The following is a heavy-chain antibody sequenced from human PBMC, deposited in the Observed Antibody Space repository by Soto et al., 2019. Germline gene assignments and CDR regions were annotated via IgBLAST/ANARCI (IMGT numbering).Heavy chain of an antibody. Sequence: SETLSLTCAVYGGYFSGYYWSCIRQPPGKGLEWIGEINHSGSTNYNPSLKSRVTISVDTSKNQFSLKLSSVTAADTAVYYCARAVATITGYYYYGMDVWGQGTTVTVSS. J-gene: IGHJ6*02. CDR2: INHSGST. V-gene: IGHV4-34*01. CDR1: GGYFSGYY. D-gene: IGHD5-12*01. CDR3: ARAVATITGYYYYGMDV.